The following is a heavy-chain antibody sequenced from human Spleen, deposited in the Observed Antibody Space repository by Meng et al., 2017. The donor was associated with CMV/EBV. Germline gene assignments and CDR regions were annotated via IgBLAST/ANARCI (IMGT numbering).Heavy chain of an antibody. Sequence: GGSLRLSCAASGFTFASYAMHWVRQAPGKGLEWVAYISSDEKIKFYADSVKGRFSISRDNSKNTVYLQMNSLRPEETAVYYCAKDLLLFGGPNAYFDYWGQGTLVTVSS. CDR1: GFTFASYA. D-gene: IGHD3-16*01. CDR3: AKDLLLFGGPNAYFDY. J-gene: IGHJ4*01. V-gene: IGHV3-30*02. CDR2: ISSDEKIK.